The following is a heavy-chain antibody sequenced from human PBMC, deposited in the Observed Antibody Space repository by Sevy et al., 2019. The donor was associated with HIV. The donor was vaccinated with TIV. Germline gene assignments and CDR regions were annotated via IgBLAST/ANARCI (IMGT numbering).Heavy chain of an antibody. Sequence: GGSLRLSCEVSGFTFSDYGMHWVRQAPGKGLEWLAVISYDGSDIYYPDSVEGRFTVSRANSKNTLYLQMNSLRTEDTAVYYCSNGAGGSDWGGLDYWGQGTLVTVSS. V-gene: IGHV3-30*03. CDR3: SNGAGGSDWGGLDY. CDR2: ISYDGSDI. D-gene: IGHD1-26*01. J-gene: IGHJ4*02. CDR1: GFTFSDYG.